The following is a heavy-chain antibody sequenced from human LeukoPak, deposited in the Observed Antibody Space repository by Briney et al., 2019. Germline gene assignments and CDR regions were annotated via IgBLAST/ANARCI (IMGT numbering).Heavy chain of an antibody. V-gene: IGHV3-48*02. CDR2: NSSSGSRT. Sequence: PGGSLRLSCAASGFTFSSYNMNWVRQAAGKALEWLSHNSSSGSRTDYADSVKGRLTISRDNAKNSLLLEMNSLRDEDTAVYYCARTYYDPSGYYYAFDIWGQGTMVTVSS. CDR1: GFTFSSYN. J-gene: IGHJ3*02. CDR3: ARTYYDPSGYYYAFDI. D-gene: IGHD3-22*01.